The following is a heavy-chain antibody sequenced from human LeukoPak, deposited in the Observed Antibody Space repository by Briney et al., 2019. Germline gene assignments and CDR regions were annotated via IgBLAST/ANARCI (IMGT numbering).Heavy chain of an antibody. CDR1: GFTFSSYA. Sequence: GGSLRLSCAASGFTFSSYAMHWVRQAPGKGLEWVAVISYDGSNKYYADSVKGRFTISRDNSKNTLYLQMNSLRAEDTAVYYCARAKYDSSGYYYKYYFDYWGQGTLVTVSS. D-gene: IGHD3-22*01. CDR3: ARAKYDSSGYYYKYYFDY. CDR2: ISYDGSNK. J-gene: IGHJ4*02. V-gene: IGHV3-30-3*01.